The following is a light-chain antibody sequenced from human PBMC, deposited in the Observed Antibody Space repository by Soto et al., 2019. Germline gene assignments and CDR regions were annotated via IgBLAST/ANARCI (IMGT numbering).Light chain of an antibody. CDR2: GAS. J-gene: IGKJ2*01. CDR3: QQYTIWPPLFT. V-gene: IGKV3-15*01. Sequence: EIVLTQSPAILSASPGERATLSCRASQTVSDNLAWYQQEPGQSPSLLIYGASTRATDIPVRFSGSGSGTEFTLTISSLQSEDFAVYYCQQYTIWPPLFTFGEGTKL. CDR1: QTVSDN.